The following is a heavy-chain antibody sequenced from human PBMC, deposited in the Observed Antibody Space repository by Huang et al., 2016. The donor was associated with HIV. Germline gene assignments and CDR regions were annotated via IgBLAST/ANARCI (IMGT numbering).Heavy chain of an antibody. CDR3: ARHREGPVAYYSGWGSHLNYMDV. V-gene: IGHV4-39*01. CDR2: IYYNGST. Sequence: QLLLQESGPGLVKPSEALALTCAVSGGSIRSSDYQWGWIRQPPGKGLGGIGSIYYNGSTHDSPSLKSRVTVAVDTSKNLFFLNLTSMTAADTAVYYCARHREGPVAYYSGWGSHLNYMDVWGRGRTVVVSS. D-gene: IGHD3-10*01. J-gene: IGHJ6*03. CDR1: GGSIRSSDYQ.